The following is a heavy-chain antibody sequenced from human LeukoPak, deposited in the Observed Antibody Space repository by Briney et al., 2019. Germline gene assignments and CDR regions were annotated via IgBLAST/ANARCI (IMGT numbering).Heavy chain of an antibody. D-gene: IGHD6-13*01. CDR2: INGDGSST. J-gene: IGHJ4*02. V-gene: IGHV3-74*01. CDR3: ARGNIAAAGIHY. CDR1: GFTFSSYW. Sequence: GGSLRLSRAASGFTFSSYWMHWVRQAPGKGLVWVSRINGDGSSTTYVDSVMGRFTISRDNAKNTLYLQMNSVRAEDTAVYYCARGNIAAAGIHYWGQGTLVIVSS.